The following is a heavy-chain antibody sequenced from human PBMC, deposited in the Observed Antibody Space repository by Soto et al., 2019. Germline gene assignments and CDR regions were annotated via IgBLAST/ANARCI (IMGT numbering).Heavy chain of an antibody. CDR2: IYYSGST. CDR1: GDSISRSSYY. D-gene: IGHD2-2*01. V-gene: IGHV4-39*01. CDR3: ARHAYPSVAPAQGGSCFDY. J-gene: IGHJ4*02. Sequence: QLQLQESGPGLVKPSETLSLTCPVSGDSISRSSYYWGWIRQPPGKGLEWIGSIYYSGSTYYNPSLKSTVTISVDTSKNQFSLKLSSVAAADTAVYYCARHAYPSVAPAQGGSCFDYWGQGTLVTVSS.